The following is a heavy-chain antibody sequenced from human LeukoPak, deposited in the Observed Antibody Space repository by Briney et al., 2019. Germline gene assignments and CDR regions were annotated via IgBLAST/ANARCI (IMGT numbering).Heavy chain of an antibody. CDR2: IFYTGST. D-gene: IGHD2/OR15-2a*01. Sequence: SETLSLTCAVSGGSISSSIYHWGWIRQPPGEGLEWIGYIFYTGSTYYNPSLNSRVTISVDTSKRQFSLRLTSVTAADTAVYYCVRSSARTLGFYWGQGVLVTVSS. V-gene: IGHV4-39*01. J-gene: IGHJ4*02. CDR3: VRSSARTLGFY. CDR1: GGSISSSIYH.